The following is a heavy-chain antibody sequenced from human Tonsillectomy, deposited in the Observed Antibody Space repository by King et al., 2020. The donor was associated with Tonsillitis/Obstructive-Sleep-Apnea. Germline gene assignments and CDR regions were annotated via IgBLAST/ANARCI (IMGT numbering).Heavy chain of an antibody. V-gene: IGHV3-9*01. CDR2: ISWNSGSV. D-gene: IGHD6-13*01. CDR3: AKDLIIAVSGTPGDAFDI. Sequence: VQLVESGGGLVQPGRSLRLSCVASGFTFEDYAMYWVRQTPGKGLEWVSGISWNSGSVAYADSVKGRFTSSRDNAENSLYLQMNSLRPEDTALYYCAKDLIIAVSGTPGDAFDIWGQGTMVTVSS. J-gene: IGHJ3*02. CDR1: GFTFEDYA.